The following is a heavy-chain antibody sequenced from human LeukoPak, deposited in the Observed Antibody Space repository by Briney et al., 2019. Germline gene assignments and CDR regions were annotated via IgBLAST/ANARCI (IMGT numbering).Heavy chain of an antibody. CDR1: GFTVNSNY. CDR3: ARGGGYTYGYLRGDAFDI. J-gene: IGHJ3*02. D-gene: IGHD5-18*01. CDR2: IYSGGTT. Sequence: GGSLRLSCAASGFTVNSNYMSWVRQAPGKGLEWVSIIYSGGTTYYADSVKGRFIISRDKSKNTLYLQMNSLRAEDTAVYYCARGGGYTYGYLRGDAFDIWGQGTMVTVSS. V-gene: IGHV3-53*01.